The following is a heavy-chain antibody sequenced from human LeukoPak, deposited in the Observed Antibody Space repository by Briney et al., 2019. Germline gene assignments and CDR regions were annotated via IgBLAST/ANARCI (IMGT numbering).Heavy chain of an antibody. CDR3: AREGMVRGVPDAFDM. D-gene: IGHD3-10*01. V-gene: IGHV3-7*01. CDR1: GFTFSNYW. CDR2: IKQDGHEK. J-gene: IGHJ3*02. Sequence: GGSLRLSCAASGFTFSNYWMNWVRQAPGKGLEWVANIKQDGHEKYYVDSVKGRFTISRDNAKNSLYLQMNNLRVEDTAVYYCAREGMVRGVPDAFDMWGQGTMVTVSS.